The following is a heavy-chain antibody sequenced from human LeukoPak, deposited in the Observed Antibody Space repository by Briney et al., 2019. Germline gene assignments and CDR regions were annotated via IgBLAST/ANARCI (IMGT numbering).Heavy chain of an antibody. V-gene: IGHV1-2*06. CDR1: GYTFTVYY. D-gene: IGHD3-22*01. CDR3: ARDSTQRYYYDSSGYYYGVDY. CDR2: INPNSGGT. J-gene: IGHJ4*02. Sequence: GASVKVSCKASGYTFTVYYMHWVRQAPGQGLEWMGRINPNSGGTNYAQKFQGRVTMTRDTSISTAYMELSRLRSDDTAVYSCARDSTQRYYYDSSGYYYGVDYWGQGTLVTVPS.